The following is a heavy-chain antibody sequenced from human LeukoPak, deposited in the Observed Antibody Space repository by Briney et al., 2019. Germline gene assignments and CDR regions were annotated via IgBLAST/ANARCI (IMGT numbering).Heavy chain of an antibody. CDR3: ARDPESDLFDP. J-gene: IGHJ5*02. D-gene: IGHD1-14*01. Sequence: GGSLRLSCAASGCTFSSYWMSWVRQAPGKGLEWVANIKQDGSEKYYVDSVKGRFTISRDNAKNSLYLQMNSLRAEDTAVYYCARDPESDLFDPWGQGTLVTVSS. CDR2: IKQDGSEK. CDR1: GCTFSSYW. V-gene: IGHV3-7*01.